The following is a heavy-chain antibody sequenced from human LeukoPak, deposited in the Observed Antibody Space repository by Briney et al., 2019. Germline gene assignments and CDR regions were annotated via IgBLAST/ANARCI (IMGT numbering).Heavy chain of an antibody. D-gene: IGHD3-22*01. CDR3: ASVTYYYDSSGYLKHDAFDI. CDR1: GYTFTSYG. CDR2: ISAYNGNT. Sequence: ASVKVSCKASGYTFTSYGISWVRQAPGQGLEWMGWISAYNGNTNYAQKLQGRVTMTTDTSTSTAYMELRSLRSDDTAVYYCASVTYYYDSSGYLKHDAFDIWGQGTMVTVSS. J-gene: IGHJ3*02. V-gene: IGHV1-18*01.